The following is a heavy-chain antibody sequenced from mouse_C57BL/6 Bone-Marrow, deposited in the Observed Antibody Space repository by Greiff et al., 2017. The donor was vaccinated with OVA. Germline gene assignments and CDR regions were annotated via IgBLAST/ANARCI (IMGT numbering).Heavy chain of an antibody. CDR1: GFNIKDYY. CDR3: ARRWLLGFAY. J-gene: IGHJ3*01. D-gene: IGHD2-3*01. Sequence: LVESGAELVKPGASVKLSCTASGFNIKDYYMHWVKQRTEQGLEWIGRIDPEDGETKYAPKFPGKATITADTSSNTACLQLSSHTSEDTAVYYCARRWLLGFAYWGKGTLVTVSA. V-gene: IGHV14-2*01. CDR2: IDPEDGET.